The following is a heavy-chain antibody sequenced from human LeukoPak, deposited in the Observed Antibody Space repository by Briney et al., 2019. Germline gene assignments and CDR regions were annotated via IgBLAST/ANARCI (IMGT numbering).Heavy chain of an antibody. V-gene: IGHV1-2*02. CDR1: GYTFTGYY. D-gene: IGHD6-13*01. CDR3: ARGIVAVGNIDY. J-gene: IGHJ4*02. Sequence: ASVKVSCKASGYTFTGYYMHWVRQAPGQGLEWMGWINPNSGGTNYAQKFQGRVTMTRDTSISTAYMELSSLRAEDTAVYYCARGIVAVGNIDYWGQGTLVTVSS. CDR2: INPNSGGT.